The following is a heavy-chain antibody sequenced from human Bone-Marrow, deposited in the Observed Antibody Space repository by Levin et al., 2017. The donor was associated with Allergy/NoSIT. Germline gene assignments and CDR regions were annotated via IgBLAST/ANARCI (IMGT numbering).Heavy chain of an antibody. CDR3: ATGVDYFNY. V-gene: IGHV3-7*01. J-gene: IGHJ4*02. CDR2: IKEDGSEK. CDR1: GFTFSSYW. Sequence: GGSLRLSCAASGFTFSSYWMSWVRQAPGKGLEWVANIKEDGSEKYYVDSVKGRFTISRDNAKNSVYLQMNSLRAEDTAVYYCATGVDYFNYWGQGTLVTVSS.